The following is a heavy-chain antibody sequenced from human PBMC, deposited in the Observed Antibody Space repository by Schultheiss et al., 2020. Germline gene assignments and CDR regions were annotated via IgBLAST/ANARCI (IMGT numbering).Heavy chain of an antibody. J-gene: IGHJ4*02. D-gene: IGHD6-13*01. CDR3: ARNRRIAAAGIDF. V-gene: IGHV4-38-2*01. Sequence: SETLSLTCAISGYSISSGFYWAWIRQTPGKGLEWIGSIYHSGATFYNPSLKSRVTVSVDTSKNQFSLKLRSVTAADTAVYYCARNRRIAAAGIDFWGQGTLVTVSS. CDR1: GYSISSGFY. CDR2: IYHSGAT.